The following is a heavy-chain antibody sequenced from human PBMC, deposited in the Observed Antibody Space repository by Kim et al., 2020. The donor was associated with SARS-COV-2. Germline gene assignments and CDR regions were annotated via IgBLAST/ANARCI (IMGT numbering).Heavy chain of an antibody. CDR2: ISSSSSTI. CDR1: GFTFSSYS. V-gene: IGHV3-48*04. D-gene: IGHD3-22*01. Sequence: GGSLRLSCAASGFTFSSYSMNWVRQAPGKGLEWVSYISSSSSTIYYADSVKGRFTISRDNAKNSLYLQMNSLRAEDTAVYYCARALPWEYYYDSSPNPFDLWGRGTLVTVSS. CDR3: ARALPWEYYYDSSPNPFDL. J-gene: IGHJ2*01.